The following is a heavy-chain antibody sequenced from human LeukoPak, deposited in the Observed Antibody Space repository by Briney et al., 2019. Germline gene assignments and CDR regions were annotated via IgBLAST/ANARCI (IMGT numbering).Heavy chain of an antibody. D-gene: IGHD4-23*01. Sequence: GGSLRLSCAASGFAVSSNYMSWVRQAPGKGLECVSVIYSGGNTFYADSVQGRFTISRDDSKNTLYLQMNSLRAEDTAVYFCPRARGNSEFDCWGQGTLVTVSS. CDR2: IYSGGNT. CDR3: PRARGNSEFDC. CDR1: GFAVSSNY. J-gene: IGHJ4*02. V-gene: IGHV3-53*01.